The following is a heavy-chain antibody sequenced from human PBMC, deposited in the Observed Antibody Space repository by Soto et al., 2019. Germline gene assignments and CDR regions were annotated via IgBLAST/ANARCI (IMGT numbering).Heavy chain of an antibody. CDR2: ISYRGTT. D-gene: IGHD3-22*01. J-gene: IGHJ4*02. Sequence: PSETLSLTCTVSGGSISSYYWSWIRQPPGKGLEWIGYISYRGTTYYNPSLKGRLTISLDRSRNQFSLDLNSVTAADTAVYYCARVDSSGYTFEQWAQGTLVTVSS. CDR1: GGSISSYY. V-gene: IGHV4-59*06. CDR3: ARVDSSGYTFEQ.